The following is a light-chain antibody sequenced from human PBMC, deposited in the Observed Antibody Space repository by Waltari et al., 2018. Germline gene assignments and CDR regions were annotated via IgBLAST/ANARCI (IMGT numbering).Light chain of an antibody. V-gene: IGKV1-5*01. CDR2: VAS. CDR1: QSISSR. Sequence: DIQMTQSPSTLSASVGDRVTITCRASQSISSRLAWYQQKPGKAPKLLIYVASSLESGVPSRFSGSGSGTEFTLTISRVEAEDVGIYYCLQARQTPYTFGPGTKLEIK. CDR3: LQARQTPYT. J-gene: IGKJ2*01.